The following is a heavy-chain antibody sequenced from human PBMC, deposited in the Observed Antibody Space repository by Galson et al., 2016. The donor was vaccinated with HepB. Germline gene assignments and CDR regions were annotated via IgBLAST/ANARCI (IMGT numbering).Heavy chain of an antibody. CDR3: ARNGYGYTYGNNWFDP. Sequence: TLSLTCTVSGGSISSANYYWSWIRQPAGKGLEWIGHIYRSGRTNYSPSLNSRVTISVDTSKNQFYPKLTSVTAADTALYYCARNGYGYTYGNNWFDPWGQGILVTVSS. J-gene: IGHJ5*02. V-gene: IGHV4-61*09. CDR1: GGSISSANYY. CDR2: IYRSGRT. D-gene: IGHD5-18*01.